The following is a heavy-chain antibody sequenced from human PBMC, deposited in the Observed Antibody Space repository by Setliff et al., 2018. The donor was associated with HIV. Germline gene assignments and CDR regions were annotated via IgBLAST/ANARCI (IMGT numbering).Heavy chain of an antibody. J-gene: IGHJ6*03. CDR3: ASVGGYFDWLLLGSYYYMDV. CDR1: GVSVGSGDYY. Sequence: PSETLSLTCSVSGVSVGSGDYYWHWIRQHPEKALEWIRYIFHSGDTYYNPSLKSRISMSVDTSKNQFSLELTSLTAADTAVYYCASVGGYFDWLLLGSYYYMDVWGKGTTVTVS. D-gene: IGHD3-9*01. CDR2: IFHSGDT. V-gene: IGHV4-31*03.